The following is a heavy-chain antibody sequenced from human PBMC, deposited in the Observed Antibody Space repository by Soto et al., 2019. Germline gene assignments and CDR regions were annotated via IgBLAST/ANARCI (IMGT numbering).Heavy chain of an antibody. CDR3: ARDSGSYYARGED. CDR2: IYSGGST. J-gene: IGHJ4*02. D-gene: IGHD1-26*01. V-gene: IGHV3-53*01. Sequence: EVQLVESGGGLIQPGGSLRLSCAASGFTVSSNYMSWVRQAPGKGLEWVSVIYSGGSTYYADSVKGRFTISRDNSKNTLYLQMNSLRAEDTAVYYCARDSGSYYARGEDWGQGTLVTVSS. CDR1: GFTVSSNY.